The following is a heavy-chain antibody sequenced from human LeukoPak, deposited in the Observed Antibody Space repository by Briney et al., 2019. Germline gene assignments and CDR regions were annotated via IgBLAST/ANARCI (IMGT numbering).Heavy chain of an antibody. J-gene: IGHJ4*02. CDR2: IYFTGST. Sequence: SETLSLTCTVSGGSIGRYYWHWIRQPPGKGLEWIGYIYFTGSTNYNPSLKSRVTISVDTSKNQFSLKLNSVTAADTAIYYCARSTYSSSQWDYWGQGTLVTVFS. CDR3: ARSTYSSSQWDY. CDR1: GGSIGRYY. D-gene: IGHD6-13*01. V-gene: IGHV4-59*01.